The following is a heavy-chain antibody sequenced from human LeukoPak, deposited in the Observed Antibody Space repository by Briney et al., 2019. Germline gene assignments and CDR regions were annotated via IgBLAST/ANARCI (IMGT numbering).Heavy chain of an antibody. V-gene: IGHV4-61*02. CDR1: GGSFRSGGYS. J-gene: IGHJ4*02. CDR2: IYTSGST. D-gene: IGHD6-6*01. CDR3: ARDKLGSSSLDY. Sequence: PSQTLSLTCTVSGGSFRSGGYSWSWIRQPAGKGLEWIGRIYTSGSTNYNPSLKSRVTISVDTSKNQFSLKLSSVTAADTAVYYCARDKLGSSSLDYWGQGTLVTVSS.